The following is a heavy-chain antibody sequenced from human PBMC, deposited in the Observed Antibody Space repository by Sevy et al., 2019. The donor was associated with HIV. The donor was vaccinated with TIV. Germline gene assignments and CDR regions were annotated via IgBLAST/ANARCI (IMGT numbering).Heavy chain of an antibody. D-gene: IGHD2-15*01. CDR2: INPNSGGT. Sequence: ASVKVSCKASGYTFTGYYMHWVRQAPGQGLEWMGWINPNSGGTNYAQKFQGRVTMTRDTSISTAYMELSRLRSDDTAVYYDAREGASGGGYFDYWGQGTLVTVSS. V-gene: IGHV1-2*02. J-gene: IGHJ4*02. CDR1: GYTFTGYY. CDR3: AREGASGGGYFDY.